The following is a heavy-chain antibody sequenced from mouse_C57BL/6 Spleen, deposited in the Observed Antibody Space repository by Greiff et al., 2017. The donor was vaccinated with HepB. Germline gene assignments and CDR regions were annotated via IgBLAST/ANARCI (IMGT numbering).Heavy chain of an antibody. CDR1: GYTFTSYW. Sequence: QVQLQQPGAELVMPGASVKLSCKASGYTFTSYWMHWVKQRPGQGLEWIGEIDPSDSYTNYNQKFKGKSTLTVDKSSSTAYMQLSSLTSEDSAVYYCARSRYGSSPWYVDVWGTGTTVTVSS. CDR2: IDPSDSYT. CDR3: ARSRYGSSPWYVDV. J-gene: IGHJ1*03. D-gene: IGHD1-1*01. V-gene: IGHV1-69*01.